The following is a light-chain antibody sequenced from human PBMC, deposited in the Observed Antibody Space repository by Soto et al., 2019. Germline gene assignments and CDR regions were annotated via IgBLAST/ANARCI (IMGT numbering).Light chain of an antibody. CDR3: QQYGGSPRT. CDR1: QTIGSSH. J-gene: IGKJ1*01. CDR2: AAS. V-gene: IGKV3-20*01. Sequence: IVLRQARGTRSLSRGERATLSCRASQTIGSSHLAWYQQKPGQAPRVLIFAASSRATGIPDRFSGSGSGTDFTLTISRLEPADFAVYYCQQYGGSPRTFGQGTKVDIK.